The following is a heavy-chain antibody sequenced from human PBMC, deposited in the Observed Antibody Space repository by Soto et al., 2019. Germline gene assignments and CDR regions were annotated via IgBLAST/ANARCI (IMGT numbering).Heavy chain of an antibody. V-gene: IGHV1-2*02. CDR3: ARISPLRSSSSDDS. Sequence: VASVKVSCKASGYTFTGYYMHWVRQAPGQGLEWMGWINPNSGGTNYAQKFQGRVTMTRDTSISTAYMELGRLRSDDTAVYYCARISPLRSSSSDDSWGQGTLVTVS. D-gene: IGHD6-6*01. CDR1: GYTFTGYY. J-gene: IGHJ4*02. CDR2: INPNSGGT.